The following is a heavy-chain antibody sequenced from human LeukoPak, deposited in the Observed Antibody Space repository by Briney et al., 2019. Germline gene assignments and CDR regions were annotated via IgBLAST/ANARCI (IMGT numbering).Heavy chain of an antibody. J-gene: IGHJ6*02. CDR3: ARDRRPYYYYYGMDV. Sequence: ASVKVSCKASGYTFTSYYMHWVRQAPGQGLEWMGIINPSGGSTSYAQKFQGRVTMTRDTSTSAVYMELSSLRSEDTAVYYCARDRRPYYYYYGMDVWGQGTTVTVS. CDR2: INPSGGST. V-gene: IGHV1-46*01. CDR1: GYTFTSYY.